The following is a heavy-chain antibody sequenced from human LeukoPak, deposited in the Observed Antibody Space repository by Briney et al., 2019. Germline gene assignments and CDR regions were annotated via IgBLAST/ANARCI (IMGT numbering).Heavy chain of an antibody. CDR2: IGTAGDP. CDR3: ARSSPSGWDAFDI. Sequence: GGSLRLSCAASGFTFSSYDMHWVRQAPGKGLEWVSAIGTAGDPYYPGSVKGGFTISRENAKNSLYLQMNSLRAGDTAVYYCARSSPSGWDAFDIWGQGTMVTVSS. D-gene: IGHD2-15*01. J-gene: IGHJ3*02. V-gene: IGHV3-13*05. CDR1: GFTFSSYD.